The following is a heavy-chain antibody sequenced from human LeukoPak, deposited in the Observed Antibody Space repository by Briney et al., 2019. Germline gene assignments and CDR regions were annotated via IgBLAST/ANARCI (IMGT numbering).Heavy chain of an antibody. Sequence: SAPLSLPCAVSAGSFSSHYWTWGRPPPGKGLGWVGYVSYIGSTNYNPSLKRRVTISIDTSKNQFSLKLSTVTAADTAVYYCARDLVTVTKGFDIWGQGTMVTVSS. CDR3: ARDLVTVTKGFDI. D-gene: IGHD4-17*01. CDR2: VSYIGST. V-gene: IGHV4-59*11. CDR1: AGSFSSHY. J-gene: IGHJ3*02.